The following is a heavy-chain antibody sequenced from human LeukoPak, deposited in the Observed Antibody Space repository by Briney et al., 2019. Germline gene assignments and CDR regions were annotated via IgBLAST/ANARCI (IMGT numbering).Heavy chain of an antibody. V-gene: IGHV3-33*01. J-gene: IGHJ4*02. CDR1: GFTFSSYG. Sequence: GRSLRLSCAASGFTFSSYGMHWVRQAPGKGLEWVAVIWYDGSNKYYADSVKGRFTISRDNSKNTLYLQMNSLRADDTAVYYCAREFDGSASGAGYWGQGTLVTVSS. D-gene: IGHD1-26*01. CDR3: AREFDGSASGAGY. CDR2: IWYDGSNK.